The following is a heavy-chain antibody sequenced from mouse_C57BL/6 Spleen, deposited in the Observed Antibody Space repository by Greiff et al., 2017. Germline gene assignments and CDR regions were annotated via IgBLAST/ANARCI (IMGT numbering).Heavy chain of an antibody. D-gene: IGHD2-12*01. Sequence: EVQGVESGGGLVQPGGSMKLSCVASGFTFSNYWMNWVRQSPEKGLEWVAQIRLKSDNYATHYAESVKGRFTISRDDSKSSVYLQMNNLRAEDTGIYYCTGQVYDGDYFDYGGQGTTPTVSS. CDR2: IRLKSDNYAT. CDR1: GFTFSNYW. J-gene: IGHJ2*01. V-gene: IGHV6-3*01. CDR3: TGQVYDGDYFDY.